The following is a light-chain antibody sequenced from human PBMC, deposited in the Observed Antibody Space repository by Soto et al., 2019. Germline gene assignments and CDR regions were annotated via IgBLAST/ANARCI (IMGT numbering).Light chain of an antibody. Sequence: QSVLTQPPSVSGAPGQRVTISCTGSSSNIGAGYDVHWYQQLPGTAPKLLIYGNSNRPSGVPDRFSGSKSGTSATLGITGFQTGDEADYYCGSWDSSLSAYVFGTGTKVTV. CDR1: SSNIGAGYD. CDR3: GSWDSSLSAYV. V-gene: IGLV1-40*01. CDR2: GNS. J-gene: IGLJ1*01.